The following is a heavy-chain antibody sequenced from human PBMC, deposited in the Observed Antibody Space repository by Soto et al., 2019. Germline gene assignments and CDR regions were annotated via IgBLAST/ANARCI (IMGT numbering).Heavy chain of an antibody. CDR2: MNANSGNT. Sequence: SLKRDCKAAGYSLTIYGISWVRLATGQGLEWMGWMNANSGNTGYAQKFQGRVTMTRNTSISTAYMELSSLRSEDTAVYYCARDPRRYSPWFDPWGQGTLVTVSS. J-gene: IGHJ5*02. V-gene: IGHV1-8*02. CDR3: ARDPRRYSPWFDP. D-gene: IGHD3-9*01. CDR1: GYSLTIYG.